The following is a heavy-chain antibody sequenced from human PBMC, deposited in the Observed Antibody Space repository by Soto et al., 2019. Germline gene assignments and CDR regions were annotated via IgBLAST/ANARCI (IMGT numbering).Heavy chain of an antibody. CDR3: VRDGAVAGNINFDF. CDR2: INAGDGNT. D-gene: IGHD6-19*01. V-gene: IGHV1-3*01. J-gene: IGHJ4*02. Sequence: QVQLVQSGAEVKRPGASVKVSCKASGYIFTNYAVHWVRQAPGQRLEWMGWINAGDGNTKYSRNFQGRVTFTRDTSASTAYMERSSLRSEDTAVYYCVRDGAVAGNINFDFWGRGTLVTVSS. CDR1: GYIFTNYA.